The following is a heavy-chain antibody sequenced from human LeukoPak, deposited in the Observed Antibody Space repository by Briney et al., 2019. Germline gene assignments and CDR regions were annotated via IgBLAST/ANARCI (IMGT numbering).Heavy chain of an antibody. J-gene: IGHJ4*02. CDR3: AGLADYYGSGRFFDY. Sequence: GESLKISCKGSGYSFTSYWIGWVRQMPGKGLEWMGIIYPGDSDTRYSPSFQGQVTISADKSISTAYLQWSSLKASDTAMYYCAGLADYYGSGRFFDYWGQGTLVTVSS. D-gene: IGHD3-10*01. V-gene: IGHV5-51*01. CDR1: GYSFTSYW. CDR2: IYPGDSDT.